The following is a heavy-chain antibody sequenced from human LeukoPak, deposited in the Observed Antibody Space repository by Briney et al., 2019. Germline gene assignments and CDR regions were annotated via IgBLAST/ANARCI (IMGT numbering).Heavy chain of an antibody. CDR3: ARERNLGGQSAGASYGMDV. D-gene: IGHD3-16*01. CDR1: GFTFSNYR. V-gene: IGHV3-48*02. CDR2: ISHNSSII. Sequence: GGSLRLSCTASGFTFSNYRMSWVRLAPGKGLEWVSYISHNSSIIYYVDSVKGRFTISRDNAKSSLYLQMNTLRDEDTAFYYCARERNLGGQSAGASYGMDVWGQGTTVTVSS. J-gene: IGHJ6*02.